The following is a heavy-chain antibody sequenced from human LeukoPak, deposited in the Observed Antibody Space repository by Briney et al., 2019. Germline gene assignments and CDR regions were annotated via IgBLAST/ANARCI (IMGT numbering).Heavy chain of an antibody. J-gene: IGHJ4*02. CDR2: ISWNSGSI. CDR3: VRDIDRYYADY. CDR1: GFTFDDYA. D-gene: IGHD3-3*01. V-gene: IGHV3-9*01. Sequence: PGGSLRLSCAASGFTFDDYAMHWVRQAPGKGLEWVSGISWNSGSIGYADSVKGRFTISRDNAKNSLYLQMNSLRAEDTAVYYCVRDIDRYYADYWGQGTLVTVSS.